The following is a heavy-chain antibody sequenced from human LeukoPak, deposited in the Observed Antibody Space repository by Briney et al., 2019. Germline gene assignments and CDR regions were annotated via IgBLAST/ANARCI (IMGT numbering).Heavy chain of an antibody. CDR2: IYYSGST. D-gene: IGHD3-10*01. CDR3: ATIYYYGSGSYYNGRGPWFL. J-gene: IGHJ4*02. CDR1: GGSISSSSYY. Sequence: SETLSLTCTVSGGSISSSSYYWGWIRQPPGKGLEWIGSIYYSGSTYYNPSLKSRVTISVDTSKNQFSLKLSSVTAADTAVYYCATIYYYGSGSYYNGRGPWFLWGQGTLVTVSS. V-gene: IGHV4-39*01.